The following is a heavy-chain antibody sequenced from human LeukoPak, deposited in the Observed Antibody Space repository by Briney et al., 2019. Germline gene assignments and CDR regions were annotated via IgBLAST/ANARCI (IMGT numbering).Heavy chain of an antibody. CDR2: IYYSGTT. V-gene: IGHV4-30-4*08. CDR3: ARDPVYGSGTF. CDR1: GGSISSGGYY. D-gene: IGHD3-10*01. J-gene: IGHJ4*02. Sequence: SETLSLTCTVSGGSISSGGYYWSWIRQHPGKGLEWIGYIYYSGTTHYNPSLKGRISFSMQTSKNQFSLNLRSVTAADTAVYYCARDPVYGSGTFWGQGTLVTVSS.